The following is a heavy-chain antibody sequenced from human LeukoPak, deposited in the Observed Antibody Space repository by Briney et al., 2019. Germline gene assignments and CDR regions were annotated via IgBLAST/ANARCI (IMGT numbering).Heavy chain of an antibody. J-gene: IGHJ4*02. CDR1: GFTFSSYW. V-gene: IGHV3-74*01. D-gene: IGHD1-26*01. Sequence: GGSLRLSCAASGFTFSSYWMHWVRQAPGKGLVWVSRINSDGSSTSYADSVKGRFTISRDNAKNTLYLQMNSLRAEDTAVYYCAFSGSYYEGYFDYWGQGTLATVSS. CDR2: INSDGSST. CDR3: AFSGSYYEGYFDY.